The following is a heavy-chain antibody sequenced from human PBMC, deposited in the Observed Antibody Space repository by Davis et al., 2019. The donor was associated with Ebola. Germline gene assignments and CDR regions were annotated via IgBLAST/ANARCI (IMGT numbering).Heavy chain of an antibody. V-gene: IGHV3-11*04. Sequence: PGGSLRLSCAASGFTVSSNYMSWIRQAPGKGLEWVSYISSSGSTIYYADSVKGRFTISRDNAKNSLYLQMNSLRAEDTAVYYCARVEGTTGTTGYAFDIWGQGTMVTVSS. CDR3: ARVEGTTGTTGYAFDI. J-gene: IGHJ3*02. CDR1: GFTVSSNY. CDR2: ISSSGSTI. D-gene: IGHD1-1*01.